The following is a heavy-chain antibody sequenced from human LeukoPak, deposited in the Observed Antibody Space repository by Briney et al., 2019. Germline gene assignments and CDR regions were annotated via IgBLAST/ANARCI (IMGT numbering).Heavy chain of an antibody. Sequence: ASVKVSCKASGYTFTSYYMHWVRQAPGQGLEWMGIINPSGGSTSYAQKFQGRVTMTRDMSTSTVYMELSSLRSEDTAVYYCAADYYDSSGAHDAFDIWGQGTMVTVSS. D-gene: IGHD3-22*01. CDR1: GYTFTSYY. CDR3: AADYYDSSGAHDAFDI. CDR2: INPSGGST. V-gene: IGHV1-46*01. J-gene: IGHJ3*02.